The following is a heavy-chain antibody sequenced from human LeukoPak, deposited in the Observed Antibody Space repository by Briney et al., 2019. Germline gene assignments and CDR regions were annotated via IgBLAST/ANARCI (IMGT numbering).Heavy chain of an antibody. CDR3: AREPGAAATQVDD. CDR2: ISGGSTYI. D-gene: IGHD2-15*01. V-gene: IGHV3-21*01. Sequence: GGSLRLSCAASGFTFTSYAMNWVRQAPGKGLEWVSSISGGSTYIYYADSVKGRFTISRDNAKNSLYLQMNSLRVEDTAVYYCAREPGAAATQVDDWGREALVIVFS. CDR1: GFTFTSYA. J-gene: IGHJ4*01.